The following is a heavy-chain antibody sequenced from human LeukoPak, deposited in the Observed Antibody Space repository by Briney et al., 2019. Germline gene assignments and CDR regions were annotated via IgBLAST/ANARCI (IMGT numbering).Heavy chain of an antibody. V-gene: IGHV4-39*01. D-gene: IGHD2-8*01. J-gene: IGHJ3*02. CDR3: ARLQYCTDGVCSFAFDI. Sequence: PSETLSLTCTVSGGSISSSTYYCVWIRQPPGKGLEWIGSIYYSGSTYYNPSLKSRVTISGDTSKNLFSLKLNSVTAADTAVYYCARLQYCTDGVCSFAFDIWGQGTMVTVSS. CDR1: GGSISSSTYY. CDR2: IYYSGST.